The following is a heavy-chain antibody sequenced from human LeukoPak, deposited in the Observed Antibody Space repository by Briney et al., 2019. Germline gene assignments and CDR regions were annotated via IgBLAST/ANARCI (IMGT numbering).Heavy chain of an antibody. D-gene: IGHD3-9*01. CDR1: GSSISSSTW. CDR3: ASGGLVSRYLDH. V-gene: IGHV4-4*02. J-gene: IGHJ4*02. CDR2: IFYSGST. Sequence: SETLSLTCAVSGSSISSSTWWTWVRQPPGKGLEWIGEIFYSGSTNPNPSLKSRLTMSVDESKHEFSLKLTSVTAADTAIYYCASGGLVSRYLDHWGQGTLVTVSP.